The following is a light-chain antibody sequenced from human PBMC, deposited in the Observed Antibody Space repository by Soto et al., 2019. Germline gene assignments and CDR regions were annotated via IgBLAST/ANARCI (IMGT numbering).Light chain of an antibody. J-gene: IGKJ1*01. CDR1: QSVRSN. CDR3: QQYDNWPPWT. Sequence: EIVMTQSPATLSVSPGERVTLSCRASQSVRSNLAWYQQKPGQAPRLLIYGASTRATGIPARFSGSGSGTEFTLTISSLQSEDFAVYYCQQYDNWPPWTFGQGTKVDI. V-gene: IGKV3-15*01. CDR2: GAS.